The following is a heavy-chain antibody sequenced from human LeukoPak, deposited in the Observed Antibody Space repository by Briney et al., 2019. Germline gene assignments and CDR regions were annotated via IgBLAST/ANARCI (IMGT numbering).Heavy chain of an antibody. CDR1: GYTFTSYA. Sequence: ASVKVSCKASGYTFTSYAISWVRQAPGQGLEWMGGIIPIFGTANYAQKFQGRVTITADESTSTAYMELSSLRSEDTAVYYCARDVGGYYDSSGSLDYWGQGTLVTVSS. J-gene: IGHJ4*02. D-gene: IGHD3-22*01. V-gene: IGHV1-69*13. CDR2: IIPIFGTA. CDR3: ARDVGGYYDSSGSLDY.